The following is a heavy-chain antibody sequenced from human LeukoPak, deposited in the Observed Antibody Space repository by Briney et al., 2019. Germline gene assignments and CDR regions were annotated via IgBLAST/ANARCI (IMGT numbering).Heavy chain of an antibody. Sequence: PGGSLRLSCAASGFTFSSYAMHWVRQAPGKGLEWVVVISYDGSNKYYADSVKGRFTISRDNSKNTLYLQMNSLRAEDTAVYYCARAPVISFFDYWGQGTLVTVSS. J-gene: IGHJ4*02. CDR2: ISYDGSNK. CDR3: ARAPVISFFDY. CDR1: GFTFSSYA. V-gene: IGHV3-30-3*01. D-gene: IGHD2-21*01.